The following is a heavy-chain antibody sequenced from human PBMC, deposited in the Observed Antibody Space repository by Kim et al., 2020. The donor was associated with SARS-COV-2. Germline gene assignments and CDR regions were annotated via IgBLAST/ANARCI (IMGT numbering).Heavy chain of an antibody. CDR3: ARGLRYFDWLPIYYYYGMDV. D-gene: IGHD3-9*01. V-gene: IGHV5-10-1*01. CDR1: GYSFTSYW. CDR2: IDPSDSYT. J-gene: IGHJ6*02. Sequence: GESLKISCKGSGYSFTSYWISWVRQMPGKGLEWMGRIDPSDSYTNYSPSFQGHVTISADKSISTAYLQWSSLKASDTAMYYCARGLRYFDWLPIYYYYGMDVWGQGTTVTVSS.